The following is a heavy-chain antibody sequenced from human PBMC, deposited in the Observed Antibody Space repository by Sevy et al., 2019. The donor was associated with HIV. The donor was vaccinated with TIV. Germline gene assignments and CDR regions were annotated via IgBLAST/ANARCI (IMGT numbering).Heavy chain of an antibody. CDR3: ARDGRGISAFDI. D-gene: IGHD3-3*02. V-gene: IGHV3-23*01. Sequence: GGSLRLSCTASEFTFSSHAVSWVRQAPGKGLEWVSAISGNGENTNYADSVRGRLTISRDNFRNTLYLQMNSLGAEDTALYYCARDGRGISAFDIWGQGTMVTVSS. CDR1: EFTFSSHA. J-gene: IGHJ3*02. CDR2: ISGNGENT.